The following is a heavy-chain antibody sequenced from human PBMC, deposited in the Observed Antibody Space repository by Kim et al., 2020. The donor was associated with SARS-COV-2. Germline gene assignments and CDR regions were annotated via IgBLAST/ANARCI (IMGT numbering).Heavy chain of an antibody. Sequence: SETLSLTCTVSGGSISSNYCSWIWQRPRTGQELIGLIFFSGSTNNNSNLNSRVTITVYMYKNQHSFTLSPVTVADTDADYCSCAWTTQVNWIDP. D-gene: IGHD4-17*01. V-gene: IGHV4-59*13. CDR2: IFFSGST. J-gene: IGHJ5*02. CDR1: GGSISSNY. CDR3: SCAWTTQVNWIDP.